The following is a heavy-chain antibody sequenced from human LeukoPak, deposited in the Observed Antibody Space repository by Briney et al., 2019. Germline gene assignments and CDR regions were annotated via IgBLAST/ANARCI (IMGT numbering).Heavy chain of an antibody. D-gene: IGHD3-16*01. CDR3: ARVISWGSYDY. CDR2: IYSGGST. CDR1: GFTFDDYG. J-gene: IGHJ4*02. Sequence: PGGSLRLSCAASGFTFDDYGMNWVRQAPGKGLEWVSVIYSGGSTYYADSVKGRFTISRDNSKNTLYLQMNSLRAEDTAVYYCARVISWGSYDYWGQGTLVTVSS. V-gene: IGHV3-66*01.